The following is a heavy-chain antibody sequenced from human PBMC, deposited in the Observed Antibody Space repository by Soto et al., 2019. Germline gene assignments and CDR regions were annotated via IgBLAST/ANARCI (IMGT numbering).Heavy chain of an antibody. CDR1: GFSFTGYY. Sequence: QVQLVQSGAAVKKPGASVKVSCKASGFSFTGYYIHWLRQAPGQGLEWMGWINADSGGTEYAHKFQRRVTLTTETSIATAYLTLTSLTSADTALYYCAKDLTRQLAYWLDPWGQGTQVTVSS. CDR2: INADSGGT. V-gene: IGHV1-2*07. D-gene: IGHD6-6*01. CDR3: AKDLTRQLAYWLDP. J-gene: IGHJ5*02.